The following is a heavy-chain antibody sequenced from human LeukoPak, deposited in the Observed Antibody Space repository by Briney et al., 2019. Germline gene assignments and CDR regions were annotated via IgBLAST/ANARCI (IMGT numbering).Heavy chain of an antibody. V-gene: IGHV1-69*04. Sequence: GGSLRLSCAASGFTFSTYAVNWVRQAPGQGLEWMGRIIPILGIANYAQKFQGRVTITAVKSTSTAYMELSSLRSEDTAVYYCARDLQGGAYYDSSGYPFDYWGQGTLVTVSS. D-gene: IGHD3-22*01. CDR1: GFTFSTYA. CDR2: IIPILGIA. CDR3: ARDLQGGAYYDSSGYPFDY. J-gene: IGHJ4*02.